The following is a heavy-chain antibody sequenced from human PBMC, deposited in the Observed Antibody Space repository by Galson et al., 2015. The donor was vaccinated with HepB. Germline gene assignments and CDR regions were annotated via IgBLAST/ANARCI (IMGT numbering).Heavy chain of an antibody. CDR2: ISYDGINE. CDR3: AKDLPRRLAAVVLSLDY. CDR1: GFTFNNYG. Sequence: SLRLSCAASGFTFNNYGMHWVRQAPGKGLEWVALISYDGINEYYADSVKGRFTISRDNSKNTLYLQMSSLRADDTAVYYCAKDLPRRLAAVVLSLDYWGQGILVTVSS. V-gene: IGHV3-30*18. D-gene: IGHD2-8*01. J-gene: IGHJ4*02.